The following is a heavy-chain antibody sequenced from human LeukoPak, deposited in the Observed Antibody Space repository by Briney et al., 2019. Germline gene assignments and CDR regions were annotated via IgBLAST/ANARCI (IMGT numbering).Heavy chain of an antibody. V-gene: IGHV4-59*01. Sequence: SETLSLTCTVSGGSISSDYWSWIRQPPGKGLEWIGYIYYSGSTNYNPSLKSRVPISVDTSKNQFSLKVSSVTAADTAVYYCARDRGRGAHYFDYWGQGTLVTVSS. CDR3: ARDRGRGAHYFDY. J-gene: IGHJ4*02. CDR2: IYYSGST. CDR1: GGSISSDY. D-gene: IGHD3-10*01.